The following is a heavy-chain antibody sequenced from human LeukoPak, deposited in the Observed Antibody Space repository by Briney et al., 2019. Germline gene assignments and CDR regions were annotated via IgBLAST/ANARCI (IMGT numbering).Heavy chain of an antibody. CDR2: IIPVLNIT. V-gene: IGHV1-69*04. D-gene: IGHD5-18*01. Sequence: SVKVSCKTSGGTFSSSAITCVRQAPGQGLEWMGRIIPVLNITTYAQKFQGSVTITADTSTSTVYMELSSLRSEETAVYYCARDQGLTAPPPYGLDVCGQGTTVIV. J-gene: IGHJ6*01. CDR3: ARDQGLTAPPPYGLDV. CDR1: GGTFSSSA.